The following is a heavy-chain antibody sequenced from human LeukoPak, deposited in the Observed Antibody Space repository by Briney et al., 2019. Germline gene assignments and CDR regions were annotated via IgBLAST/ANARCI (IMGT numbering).Heavy chain of an antibody. CDR2: INHSGSR. V-gene: IGHV4-34*01. Sequence: SETLSLTCALYGESFNDYCWSWIRQPPGKGLEWIGEINHSGSRNYNPSLKSRVTISVDTSKNQFSLKVSSVTAADTAVYYCASLHQVRGLTVFDYWGQGALVTVSS. CDR3: ASLHQVRGLTVFDY. D-gene: IGHD3-10*01. CDR1: GESFNDYC. J-gene: IGHJ4*02.